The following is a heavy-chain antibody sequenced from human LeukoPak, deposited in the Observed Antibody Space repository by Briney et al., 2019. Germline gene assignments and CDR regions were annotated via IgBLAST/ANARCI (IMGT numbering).Heavy chain of an antibody. CDR2: ISSSSRTT. D-gene: IGHD5-18*01. V-gene: IGHV3-48*01. J-gene: IGHJ6*02. CDR3: ARDPYSSDYYGMDV. Sequence: PGGSLRLSYAASGFTFSSSNMNWVRQAPGKGLEWVSYISSSSRTTYYADSVKGRFTISRDNAKNSLYLQMNSLRAEDTAVYYCARDPYSSDYYGMDVWGQGTTVTVSS. CDR1: GFTFSSSN.